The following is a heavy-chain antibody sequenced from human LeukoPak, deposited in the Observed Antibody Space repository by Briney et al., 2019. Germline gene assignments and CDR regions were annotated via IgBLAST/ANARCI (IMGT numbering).Heavy chain of an antibody. CDR3: AKAVPPEYSSSYLFDY. J-gene: IGHJ4*02. Sequence: GGSLRLSCAASGFTFSSYWMHWVRHAPGKGLVWVSRINSDGSSTSYADSVKGRFTISRDNAKNTLYLQMNSLRAEDTALYYCAKAVPPEYSSSYLFDYWGQGTLVTVSS. CDR2: INSDGSST. D-gene: IGHD6-6*01. CDR1: GFTFSSYW. V-gene: IGHV3-74*01.